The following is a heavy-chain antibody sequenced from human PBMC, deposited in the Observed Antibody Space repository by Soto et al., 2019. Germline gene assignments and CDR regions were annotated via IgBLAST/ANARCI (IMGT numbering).Heavy chain of an antibody. CDR1: GGSFSGYY. CDR2: INHSGST. D-gene: IGHD3-10*01. CDR3: ALSFWFGESYYMDV. J-gene: IGHJ6*03. V-gene: IGHV4-34*01. Sequence: QVQLQQWGAGLLKPSETLSLTCAVYGGSFSGYYWSWIRQPPGKGLEWIGEINHSGSTNYTPSLKSRVTISVDTSKNQFSLKLSSVTAADTAVYYCALSFWFGESYYMDVWGKGTTVTVSS.